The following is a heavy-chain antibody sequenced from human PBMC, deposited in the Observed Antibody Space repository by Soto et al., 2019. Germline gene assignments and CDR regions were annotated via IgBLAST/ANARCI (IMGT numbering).Heavy chain of an antibody. V-gene: IGHV3-72*01. CDR3: ARDYRYY. CDR1: GFTFSDHD. D-gene: IGHD4-17*01. Sequence: EVQVVESGGGLVQPGGSLRLSCAVSGFTFSDHDMDWIHQAPGKGLEWVGRSRKNADSYTTEYAASVKGRFTLSRDDSNSSLSMQLNSLKTEDTAVYYCARDYRYYWGQGTLATVS. CDR2: SRKNADSYTT. J-gene: IGHJ4*02.